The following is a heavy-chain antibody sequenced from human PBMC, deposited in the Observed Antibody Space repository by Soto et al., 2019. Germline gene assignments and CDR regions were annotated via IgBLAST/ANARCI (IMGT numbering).Heavy chain of an antibody. CDR3: ARAQYCYDSSGYIPYYYYGMDV. J-gene: IGHJ6*02. CDR1: GFTFSSYG. Sequence: QVQLVESGGGVVQPGRSLRLSCAASGFTFSSYGMHWVRQAPGKGLEWVAVIWYDGSNKYYADSVKGRFTISRDNSKNTLYLQMNSLRAEDTAVYYCARAQYCYDSSGYIPYYYYGMDVWGQGTTVTVSS. D-gene: IGHD3-22*01. V-gene: IGHV3-33*01. CDR2: IWYDGSNK.